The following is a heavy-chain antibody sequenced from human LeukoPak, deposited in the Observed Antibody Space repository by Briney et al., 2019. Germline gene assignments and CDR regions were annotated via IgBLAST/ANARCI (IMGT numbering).Heavy chain of an antibody. D-gene: IGHD1-26*01. Sequence: PSKTLSLTCTVSGFSISNDYYWTWLRQPPGRGLEWIGGIYHSGTTYYNPSLRGRVSISLDTSKTQSSLKLSSVTAADTAVYYCARGKAYSGSYYGIYDCWGQGTLVTVSS. CDR2: IYHSGTT. CDR3: ARGKAYSGSYYGIYDC. V-gene: IGHV4-38-2*02. J-gene: IGHJ4*02. CDR1: GFSISNDYY.